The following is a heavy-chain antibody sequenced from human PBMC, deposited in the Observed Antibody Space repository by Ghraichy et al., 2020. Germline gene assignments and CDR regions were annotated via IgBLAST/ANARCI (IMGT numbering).Heavy chain of an antibody. Sequence: GGSLRLSCAASGFSFSTYGMNWVRQAPGKGLEWVSYISPSSATIYYADSVKGRFTVSRDNAKNSLYLQMSSLTDEDTAVYYCTRGLVHFDYWGQGTLVTVSS. D-gene: IGHD6-19*01. CDR3: TRGLVHFDY. CDR1: GFSFSTYG. J-gene: IGHJ4*02. V-gene: IGHV3-48*02. CDR2: ISPSSATI.